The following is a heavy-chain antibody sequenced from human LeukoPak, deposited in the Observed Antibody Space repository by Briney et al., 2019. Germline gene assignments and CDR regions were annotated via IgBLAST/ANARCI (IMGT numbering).Heavy chain of an antibody. Sequence: SETLSLTCAVSGGSFSVYHWSWIRQSPEKGLEWLGDISHTGNTNYNPSLKSRLTMSVDTSKTQFSLNLSSETAADTAVYFCARGRVEAYAFDYWGQGTLVTVS. D-gene: IGHD1-26*01. CDR2: ISHTGNT. J-gene: IGHJ4*02. V-gene: IGHV4-34*01. CDR3: ARGRVEAYAFDY. CDR1: GGSFSVYH.